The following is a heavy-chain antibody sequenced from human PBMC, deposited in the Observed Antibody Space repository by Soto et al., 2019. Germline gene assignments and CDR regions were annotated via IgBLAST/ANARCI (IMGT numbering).Heavy chain of an antibody. J-gene: IGHJ4*02. CDR1: RGSISSCY. CDR3: ARTEIHGPTDY. CDR2: MYDSGST. Sequence: SETLSLTCTVSRGSISSCYWSWIRQPPGKGLGRIGYMYDSGSTYYNSSLKSRVTMSVATSKNQFSLHLASVTAVDTAVDQCARTEIHGPTDYWGKGILVTVSS. V-gene: IGHV4-59*12.